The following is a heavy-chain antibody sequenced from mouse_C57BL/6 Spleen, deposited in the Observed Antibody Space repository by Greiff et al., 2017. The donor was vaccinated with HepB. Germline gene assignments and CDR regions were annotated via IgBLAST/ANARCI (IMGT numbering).Heavy chain of an antibody. D-gene: IGHD1-1*01. J-gene: IGHJ2*01. CDR2: IRNKANGYTT. CDR1: GFTFTDYY. V-gene: IGHV7-3*01. Sequence: EVQLVESGGGLVQPGGSLSLSCAASGFTFTDYYMSWVRQPPGKALEWLGFIRNKANGYTTEYSASVKGRFTISRDNSQSILYLQMNALIAEDSATYYCARSTTVVAHFDYWGQGTTLTVSS. CDR3: ARSTTVVAHFDY.